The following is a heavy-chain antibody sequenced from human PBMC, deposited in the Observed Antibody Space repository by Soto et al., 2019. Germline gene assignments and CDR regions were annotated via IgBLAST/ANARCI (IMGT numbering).Heavy chain of an antibody. Sequence: GSLRLSCAASGFTFSSYAMSWVRQAPGKGLEWVSAISGSGGSTYYADSVKGRFTNSRDNSKNTLYLQMNSLRAEDTAVYYCANLDGSYSQGMVVWGQGTTVTVSS. J-gene: IGHJ6*02. CDR3: ANLDGSYSQGMVV. CDR2: ISGSGGST. CDR1: GFTFSSYA. D-gene: IGHD1-26*01. V-gene: IGHV3-23*01.